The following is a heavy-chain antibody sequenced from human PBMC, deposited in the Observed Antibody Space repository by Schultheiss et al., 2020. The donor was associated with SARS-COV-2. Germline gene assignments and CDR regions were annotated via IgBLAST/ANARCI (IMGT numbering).Heavy chain of an antibody. J-gene: IGHJ6*02. D-gene: IGHD2-2*01. CDR2: IWYDGSNK. Sequence: GGSLRLSCAASGFTFSSYWMSWVRQAPGKGLEWVAVIWYDGSNKYYADSVKGRFTISRDNSKNTLYLQMNSLRAEDTAVYYCAKVNERYIPAGPYYYGMDVWGQGTTVTVSS. CDR3: AKVNERYIPAGPYYYGMDV. CDR1: GFTFSSYW. V-gene: IGHV3-30*02.